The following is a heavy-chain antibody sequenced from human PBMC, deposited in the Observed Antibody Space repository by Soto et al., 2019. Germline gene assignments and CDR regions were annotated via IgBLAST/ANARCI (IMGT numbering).Heavy chain of an antibody. CDR3: AKPPTAMVKFHYYYMDV. CDR1: GFTFSSYA. D-gene: IGHD5-18*01. Sequence: GGSLRLSCAASGFTFSSYAMSWVRQAPGKGLEWVSAISGSGGSTYYADSVKGRVTISRDNSKNTLYLQMNSLRAEDTAVYYCAKPPTAMVKFHYYYMDVWGKGTTVTVSS. CDR2: ISGSGGST. J-gene: IGHJ6*03. V-gene: IGHV3-23*01.